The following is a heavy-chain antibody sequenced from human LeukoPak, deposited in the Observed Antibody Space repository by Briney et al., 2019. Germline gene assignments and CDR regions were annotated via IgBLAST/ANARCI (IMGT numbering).Heavy chain of an antibody. V-gene: IGHV1-18*01. Sequence: ASVKVSCKASGYTFTSYGISWVRQAPGQGLEWMGWISAYNGNTNYAQKLQGRVTKTTDTSTSTAYMELRSLRSDDTAVYYCARFQLVLWFGDDWGQGTLVTVSS. CDR3: ARFQLVLWFGDD. J-gene: IGHJ4*02. CDR1: GYTFTSYG. D-gene: IGHD3-10*01. CDR2: ISAYNGNT.